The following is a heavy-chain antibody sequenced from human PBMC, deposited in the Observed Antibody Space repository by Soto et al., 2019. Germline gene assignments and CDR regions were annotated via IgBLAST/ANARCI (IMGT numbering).Heavy chain of an antibody. D-gene: IGHD2-15*01. V-gene: IGHV1-69*01. CDR2: IIPIFGTA. Sequence: VSCKASGGTFSSYAISWVRQAPGQGLEWMGGIIPIFGTANYAQKFQGRVTITADESTSTAYMELSSLRSGDTAVYYCARMSQEEAVAAFVVPWFDPWGQGTLVTVSS. CDR1: GGTFSSYA. CDR3: ARMSQEEAVAAFVVPWFDP. J-gene: IGHJ5*02.